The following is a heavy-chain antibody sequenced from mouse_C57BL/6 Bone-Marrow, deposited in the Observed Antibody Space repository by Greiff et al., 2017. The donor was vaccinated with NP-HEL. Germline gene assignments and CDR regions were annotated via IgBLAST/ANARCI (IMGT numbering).Heavy chain of an antibody. CDR3: ARSEENYDGYYQYYFDY. CDR1: GHTFTSYG. Sequence: VQLQQSGAELARPGASVKLSCKASGHTFTSYGISWVKQRTGQGLEWIGEIYPRSGNTYYNEKFKGKATLTADKSSSTAYMELRSLESEDSSVYFCARSEENYDGYYQYYFDYWGQGTTLTVSS. CDR2: IYPRSGNT. J-gene: IGHJ2*01. D-gene: IGHD2-3*01. V-gene: IGHV1-81*01.